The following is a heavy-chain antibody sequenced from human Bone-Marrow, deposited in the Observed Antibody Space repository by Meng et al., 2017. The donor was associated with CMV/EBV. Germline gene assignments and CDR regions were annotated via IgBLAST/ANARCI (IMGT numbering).Heavy chain of an antibody. CDR2: ISGSGSIT. CDR3: AKGLATRSIYGMDV. D-gene: IGHD6-6*01. Sequence: SGFIFSSYAMNWVRQAPGKGLEWVSGISGSGSITYYPDSVKRRFTISRDNSKNTLYLQMNSLRAEDTAVYHCAKGLATRSIYGMDVWGQGTTVTVSS. CDR1: GFIFSSYA. J-gene: IGHJ6*02. V-gene: IGHV3-23*01.